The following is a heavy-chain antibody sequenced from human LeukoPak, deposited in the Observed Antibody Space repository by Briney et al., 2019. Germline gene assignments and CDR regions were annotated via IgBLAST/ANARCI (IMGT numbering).Heavy chain of an antibody. CDR1: GFTFSSYA. CDR3: ARELTYYYDISGYYYGAYYFDY. CDR2: ISGSGGST. D-gene: IGHD3-22*01. Sequence: PGGSLRLSCAASGFTFSSYAMSWVRQAPGKGLEWVSAISGSGGSTYYADSVKGRFTISRDNSKNTLYLQMNSLRAEDTAVYYCARELTYYYDISGYYYGAYYFDYWGQGTLVTVSS. J-gene: IGHJ4*02. V-gene: IGHV3-23*01.